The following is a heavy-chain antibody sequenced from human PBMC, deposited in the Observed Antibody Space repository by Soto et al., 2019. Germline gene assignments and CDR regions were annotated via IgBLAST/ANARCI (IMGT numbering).Heavy chain of an antibody. V-gene: IGHV5-51*01. CDR2: IYPADSDT. J-gene: IGHJ5*02. Sequence: PGESLKISCKTSGYTFSRYWIAWLRQKPGRGLEWVGIIYPADSDTRYSPSFQGQVTISADKSTSTAYLHWNSLKASDSATYYCVRKDSSGCSNWFDRCGQGTLVTVSS. CDR3: VRKDSSGCSNWFDR. CDR1: GYTFSRYW. D-gene: IGHD6-19*01.